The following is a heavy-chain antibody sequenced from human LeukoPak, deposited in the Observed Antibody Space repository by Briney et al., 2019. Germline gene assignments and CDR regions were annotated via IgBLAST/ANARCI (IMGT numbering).Heavy chain of an antibody. CDR2: INPSGGST. D-gene: IGHD1-26*01. CDR1: GYTFTSYY. V-gene: IGHV1-46*01. Sequence: GASVKVSCKASGYTFTSYYMHWVRQAPGQGLEWMGIINPSGGSTSYAQKFQGRVTMTRDMSTSTVYMELSSLRSEDTAVYYCARDVSGSYLLGAFDIWGQGTMVTVSS. J-gene: IGHJ3*02. CDR3: ARDVSGSYLLGAFDI.